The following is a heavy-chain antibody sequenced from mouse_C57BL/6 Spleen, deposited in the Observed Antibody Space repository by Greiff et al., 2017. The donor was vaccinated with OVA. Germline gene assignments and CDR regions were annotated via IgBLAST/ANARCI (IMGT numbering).Heavy chain of an antibody. CDR3: ASDDYNYAMDY. V-gene: IGHV1-82*01. CDR2: IYPGDGDT. CDR1: GYAFSSSW. Sequence: LVESGPELVKPGASVKISCKASGYAFSSSWMNWVKQRPGKGLEWIGRIYPGDGDTNYNGKFKGKATLTADKSSSTAYMQLSSLTSEDSAVYFCASDDYNYAMDYWGQGTSATVSS. J-gene: IGHJ4*01. D-gene: IGHD2-4*01.